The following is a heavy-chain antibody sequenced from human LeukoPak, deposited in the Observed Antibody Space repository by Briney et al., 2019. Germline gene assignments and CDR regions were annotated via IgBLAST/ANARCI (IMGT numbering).Heavy chain of an antibody. J-gene: IGHJ6*03. CDR1: GGSFSGYY. Sequence: PSETLSPTCAVYGGSFSGYYWSWIRQPPGKGLEWIGEINHSGSTNYNPSLKSRVTISVDTSKNQFSLKLSSVTAADTAVYYCARSGDYYYYMDVWGKGTTVTVSS. D-gene: IGHD1-26*01. V-gene: IGHV4-34*01. CDR3: ARSGDYYYYMDV. CDR2: INHSGST.